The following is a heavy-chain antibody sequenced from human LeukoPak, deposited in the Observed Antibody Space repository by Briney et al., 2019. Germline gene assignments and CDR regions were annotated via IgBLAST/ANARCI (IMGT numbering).Heavy chain of an antibody. CDR1: GGSISSYY. Sequence: SETLSLTCTVSGGSISSYYWSWIRQPPGKGLEWIGYIYYSGSTNYNPSLKSRVTISVDTSKNQFSLKLSSVTAADTAVYYCARFDSGYDYVVDYYYGMDVWGQGTTVTVSS. CDR3: ARFDSGYDYVVDYYYGMDV. J-gene: IGHJ6*02. CDR2: IYYSGST. D-gene: IGHD5-12*01. V-gene: IGHV4-59*01.